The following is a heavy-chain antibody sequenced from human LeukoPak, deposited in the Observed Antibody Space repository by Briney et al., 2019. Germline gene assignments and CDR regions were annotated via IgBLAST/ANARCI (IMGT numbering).Heavy chain of an antibody. CDR1: GGSFSGYY. V-gene: IGHV4-34*01. D-gene: IGHD2-2*01. CDR2: INHSGST. CDR3: ARGKRDIVVVPAAIRVFGMDV. J-gene: IGHJ6*02. Sequence: SETLSPTCAVYGGSFSGYYWSWIRQPPGKGLEWIGEINHSGSTNYNPSLKSRVTISVDTSKNQFSLKLSSVTAADTAAYYCARGKRDIVVVPAAIRVFGMDVWGQGTTVTVSS.